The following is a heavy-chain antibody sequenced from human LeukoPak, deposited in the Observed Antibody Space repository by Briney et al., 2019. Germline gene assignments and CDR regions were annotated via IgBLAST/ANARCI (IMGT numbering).Heavy chain of an antibody. J-gene: IGHJ4*02. D-gene: IGHD2-2*01. CDR2: IYYSGST. V-gene: IGHV4-59*12. CDR3: ARGGYCSSTSCFPFDY. Sequence: SETLSLTCTVSGGSISSYYWTWIRQPPGKGLEWIGYIYYSGSTKYNPSLKSRVTMSVDTSKNQFSLKLSSVTAADTAVYYCARGGYCSSTSCFPFDYWGQGTLVTVSS. CDR1: GGSISSYY.